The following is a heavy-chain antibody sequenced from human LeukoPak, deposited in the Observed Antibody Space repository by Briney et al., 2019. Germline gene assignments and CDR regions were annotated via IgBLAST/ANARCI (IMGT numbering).Heavy chain of an antibody. J-gene: IGHJ4*02. Sequence: GGSLRLSCAAPGFTFSSYGMHWVRQAPGKGLEWVAFIRYDGSNKYYADSVKGRFTISRDNSKNTLYLQMNSLRAEDTAVYYCANARQYYYDSSGPWDYWGQGTLVTVSS. V-gene: IGHV3-30*02. CDR3: ANARQYYYDSSGPWDY. CDR2: IRYDGSNK. D-gene: IGHD3-22*01. CDR1: GFTFSSYG.